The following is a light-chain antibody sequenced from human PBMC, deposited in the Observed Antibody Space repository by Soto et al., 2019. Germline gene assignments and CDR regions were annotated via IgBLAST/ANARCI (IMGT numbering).Light chain of an antibody. CDR1: QTINSAY. J-gene: IGKJ3*01. Sequence: EIVLTQSPGTLSLSPGKRATLSCRASQTINSAYLAWYQQRPGQAPRLLIYGASSRATGIPDRFSGRGSGTDFALTISRLEPEDFAVYYCQHYGSSLPITFGPGTKVDIK. CDR3: QHYGSSLPIT. V-gene: IGKV3-20*01. CDR2: GAS.